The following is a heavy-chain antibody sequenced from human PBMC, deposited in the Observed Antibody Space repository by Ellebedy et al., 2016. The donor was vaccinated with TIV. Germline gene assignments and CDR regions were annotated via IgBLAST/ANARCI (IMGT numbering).Heavy chain of an antibody. J-gene: IGHJ4*02. CDR2: VNSVSTSM. CDR3: ARDRGERGLLSFFDL. Sequence: GESLKISCAVSGFPFSSYNMNWIRQAPGKGLEWVSAVNSVSTSMFYADSVKGRFTISRDNARNCLSLQMDSLRAEDTAVYYCARDRGERGLLSFFDLWGQGTLVTVST. CDR1: GFPFSSYN. D-gene: IGHD3-10*01. V-gene: IGHV3-21*01.